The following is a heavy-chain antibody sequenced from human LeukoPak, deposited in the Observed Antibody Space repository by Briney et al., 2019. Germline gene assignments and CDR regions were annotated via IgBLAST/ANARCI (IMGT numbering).Heavy chain of an antibody. CDR3: ARVAGYGSGSYHNPSRPFDY. D-gene: IGHD3-10*01. J-gene: IGHJ4*02. V-gene: IGHV4-34*01. CDR1: GGSFSGYY. CDR2: INHSGST. Sequence: SETLSLTCAVYGGSFSGYYWSWIRQPPGKGLEWIGEINHSGSTNYNPSLKSRVTISVDTSKNQFSLKLSSVTAADTAVYYCARVAGYGSGSYHNPSRPFDYWGQGTLVTVSS.